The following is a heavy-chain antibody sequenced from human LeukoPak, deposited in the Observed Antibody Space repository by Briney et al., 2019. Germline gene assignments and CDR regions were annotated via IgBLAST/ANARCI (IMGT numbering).Heavy chain of an antibody. CDR1: GGSFSGYY. D-gene: IGHD6-19*01. Sequence: KPSETLSLTCAVYGGSFSGYYWSWIRQPPGKGLEWIGEINHSGSTNYNPSLKSRVTISVDTSKNQFSLKLSSVTAVDTAVYYCARDISVSSGGPFDYWGQGTLVTVSS. CDR2: INHSGST. J-gene: IGHJ4*02. CDR3: ARDISVSSGGPFDY. V-gene: IGHV4-34*01.